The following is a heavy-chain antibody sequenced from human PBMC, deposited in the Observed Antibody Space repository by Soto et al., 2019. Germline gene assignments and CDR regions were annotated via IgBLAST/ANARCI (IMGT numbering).Heavy chain of an antibody. J-gene: IGHJ4*02. CDR1: GGSMSSSSYY. Sequence: QLQLQESGPGLVEPSETLSLTCTVSGGSMSSSSYYWGWIRQPPGKGLEWIGSVYYSGTTYYNPSLKSRVTTSVDKSKSQFSLKLSSVTAADTAVYYCARQWHSGNYPDYFDYWGQGTLVTVSS. CDR3: ARQWHSGNYPDYFDY. V-gene: IGHV4-39*01. CDR2: VYYSGTT. D-gene: IGHD1-26*01.